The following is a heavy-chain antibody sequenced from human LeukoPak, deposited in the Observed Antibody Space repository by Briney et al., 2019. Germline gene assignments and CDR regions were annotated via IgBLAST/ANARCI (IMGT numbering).Heavy chain of an antibody. CDR1: GGSISSGRNY. J-gene: IGHJ4*02. Sequence: SETLSLTCTVSGGSISSGRNYWTWIRQPAGKGLEWIGRIYIFSGSTNYNPSLKSRVTISVDTSKNQFSLKLSSVTAADTAVYYCARSNDYGDYDFDYWGQGTLVTVSS. D-gene: IGHD4-17*01. V-gene: IGHV4-61*10. CDR2: IYIFSGST. CDR3: ARSNDYGDYDFDY.